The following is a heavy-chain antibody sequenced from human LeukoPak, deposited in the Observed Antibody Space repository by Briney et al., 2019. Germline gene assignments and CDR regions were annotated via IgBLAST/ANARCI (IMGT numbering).Heavy chain of an antibody. CDR1: GGSISSYY. D-gene: IGHD4/OR15-4a*01. Sequence: SETLSLTCTVSGGSISSYYWSWIRHPPGKGLEWIGYIYYSGSTNYNPSLKSRVTISVDTSKNQFSLKLSSVTAADTAVYYCARRAKNAFDIWGQGTMVTVSS. CDR2: IYYSGST. CDR3: ARRAKNAFDI. J-gene: IGHJ3*02. V-gene: IGHV4-59*08.